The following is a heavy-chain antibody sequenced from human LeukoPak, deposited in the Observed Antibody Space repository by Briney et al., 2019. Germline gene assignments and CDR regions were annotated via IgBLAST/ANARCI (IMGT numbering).Heavy chain of an antibody. D-gene: IGHD2-2*01. CDR2: IYPADSDT. J-gene: IGHJ4*02. V-gene: IGHV5-51*01. Sequence: GESLKISCRASGYGFTRYWIGWVRQMPGKGLEWMGIIYPADSDTRYSPSFQGQVTISADKSINTAYLQWSSLKASDTAMYYCARRFCSSTSCYYFDYWGQGTLVTVSS. CDR3: ARRFCSSTSCYYFDY. CDR1: GYGFTRYW.